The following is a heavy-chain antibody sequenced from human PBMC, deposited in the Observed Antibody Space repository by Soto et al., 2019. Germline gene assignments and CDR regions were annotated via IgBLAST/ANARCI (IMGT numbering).Heavy chain of an antibody. CDR2: ISSNGGST. Sequence: EVQLVESGGGLVQPGGSLRLSCSASGFTFSSYAMHWVRQAPGKGLEYVSAISSNGGSTYYADSVKGRFTISRDNSKNTLYLQMSSLRAEDTAVYYCVKARSDNDFRTTTYYYGMDVWGQGTTVTVSS. CDR1: GFTFSSYA. D-gene: IGHD3-3*01. J-gene: IGHJ6*02. CDR3: VKARSDNDFRTTTYYYGMDV. V-gene: IGHV3-64D*08.